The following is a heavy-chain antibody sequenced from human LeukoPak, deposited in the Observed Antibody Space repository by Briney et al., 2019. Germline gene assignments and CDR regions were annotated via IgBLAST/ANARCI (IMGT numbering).Heavy chain of an antibody. CDR1: GGSLSRYH. D-gene: IGHD3-10*01. J-gene: IGHJ4*02. CDR3: ARSFGDFGSGSFGY. CDR2: ILYSGST. V-gene: IGHV4-59*01. Sequence: SETLSLTCTVSGGSLSRYHWSWIRQPPGKRLEWIGYILYSGSTNYNPSLNSRVTISVDTPKNQFSLKLSSVTAADTAVYYCARSFGDFGSGSFGYWGQGTLVTVSS.